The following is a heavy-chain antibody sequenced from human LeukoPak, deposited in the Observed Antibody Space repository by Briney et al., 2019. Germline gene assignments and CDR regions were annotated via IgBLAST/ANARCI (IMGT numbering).Heavy chain of an antibody. CDR3: ARDRDWGTFDY. CDR2: IYYSGST. D-gene: IGHD3-16*01. CDR1: GGSISSGGYY. J-gene: IGHJ4*02. V-gene: IGHV4-61*08. Sequence: SETLSLTCTVSGGSISSGGYYWSWIRQPPGKGLEWIGYIYYSGSTNYNPSLKSRVTISVDTSKNQFSLKLSSVTAADTAVYYCARDRDWGTFDYWGQGTLVTVSS.